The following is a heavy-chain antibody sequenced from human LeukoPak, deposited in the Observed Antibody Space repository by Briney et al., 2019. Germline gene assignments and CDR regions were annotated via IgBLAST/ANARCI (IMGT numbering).Heavy chain of an antibody. CDR2: ISYSGST. Sequence: PSETLSLTCTVSGGSVSSGSYYWSWIRQPPGKGLEWIGYISYSGSTNYNPSLKSRVTISVDTSKNQFPLKLSSVTAADTAVYYCARGFDWLLSSYFDYWGQGTLVPVSS. D-gene: IGHD3-9*01. V-gene: IGHV4-61*01. J-gene: IGHJ4*02. CDR1: GGSVSSGSYY. CDR3: ARGFDWLLSSYFDY.